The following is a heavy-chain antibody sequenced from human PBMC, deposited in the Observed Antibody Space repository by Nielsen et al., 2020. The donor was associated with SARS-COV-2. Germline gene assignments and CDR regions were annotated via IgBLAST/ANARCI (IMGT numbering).Heavy chain of an antibody. D-gene: IGHD6-13*01. CDR2: ISGDGSST. Sequence: GESLKISCAASGFTFSRYAMSWVRQAPGKGLEWVAHISGDGSSTYYADSVKGRFTISRDNSKNTLYLQMNSLRAEDTALYYCANGQQLIPQKLWGQGTLVTVSS. CDR1: GFTFSRYA. V-gene: IGHV3-23*01. CDR3: ANGQQLIPQKL. J-gene: IGHJ4*02.